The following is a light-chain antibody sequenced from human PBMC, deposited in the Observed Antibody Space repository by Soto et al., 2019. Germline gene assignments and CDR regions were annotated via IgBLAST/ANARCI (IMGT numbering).Light chain of an antibody. Sequence: QSVQRPPASVAWSPGHSITICCTGTSSYVGEYNSVSWYQQHPVKAPKLIIYEVTNRPSGVSDRFSGSKSGNTASLTISGLQAEEEADYYCSSYTSSTTYVFGVGTKVTAL. J-gene: IGLJ1*01. CDR3: SSYTSSTTYV. V-gene: IGLV2-14*01. CDR2: EVT. CDR1: SSYVGEYNS.